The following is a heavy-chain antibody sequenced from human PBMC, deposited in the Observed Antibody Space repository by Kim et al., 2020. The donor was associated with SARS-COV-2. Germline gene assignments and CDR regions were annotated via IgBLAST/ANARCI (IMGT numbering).Heavy chain of an antibody. J-gene: IGHJ3*02. CDR2: IRSKAYGGTT. Sequence: GGSLRLSCTASGFTFGDYAMSWFRQAPGKGLEWVGFIRSKAYGGTTEYAASVKGRFTISRDDSKSIAYLQMNSLKTEDTAVYYCTRGLPGPQIDCSSTSCYDPLDAFDIWGQGTMVTVSS. D-gene: IGHD2-2*01. CDR1: GFTFGDYA. CDR3: TRGLPGPQIDCSSTSCYDPLDAFDI. V-gene: IGHV3-49*03.